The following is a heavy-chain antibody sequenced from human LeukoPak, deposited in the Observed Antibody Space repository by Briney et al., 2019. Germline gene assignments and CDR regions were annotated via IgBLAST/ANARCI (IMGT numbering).Heavy chain of an antibody. CDR3: ARDQGDYDSSGYFHAFDI. V-gene: IGHV3-48*04. Sequence: PGGSLRLSCAASGFTFSSYSMNWVRQAPGKGLEWVSYISSRSSTIYYADSVKGRFTISRDNAKNSLYLQMNSLRAEDTAVYYCARDQGDYDSSGYFHAFDIWGQGTMVTASS. D-gene: IGHD3-22*01. J-gene: IGHJ3*02. CDR1: GFTFSSYS. CDR2: ISSRSSTI.